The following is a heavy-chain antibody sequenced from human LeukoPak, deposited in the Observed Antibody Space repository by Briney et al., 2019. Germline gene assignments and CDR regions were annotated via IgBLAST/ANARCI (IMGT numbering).Heavy chain of an antibody. CDR1: GFTVSSTY. Sequence: GGSLRLSCAASGFTVSSTYMSWVRQAPGKGLEWVSVFYSGDTTYYANSVKGRFAISRDNSKNMLYLQMNSLRAEDTAVYYCARDRCSSTSCLIFDYWGQGTLVTVSS. D-gene: IGHD2-2*01. V-gene: IGHV3-66*01. J-gene: IGHJ4*02. CDR2: FYSGDTT. CDR3: ARDRCSSTSCLIFDY.